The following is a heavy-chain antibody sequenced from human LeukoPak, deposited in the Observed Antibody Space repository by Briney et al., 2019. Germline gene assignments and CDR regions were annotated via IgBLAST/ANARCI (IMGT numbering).Heavy chain of an antibody. CDR3: ARAQAYGDYTALDY. CDR2: ISETSSHR. Sequence: PGGSLRLSCVGSTFIFGSYSMNWVRQAPGKGLEWVSYISETSSHRYYADSVKGRFTISRDNAKNSLYLQMNSLRAEDTAVYYCARAQAYGDYTALDYWGQGTLVTVSS. CDR1: TFIFGSYS. V-gene: IGHV3-21*01. D-gene: IGHD4-17*01. J-gene: IGHJ4*02.